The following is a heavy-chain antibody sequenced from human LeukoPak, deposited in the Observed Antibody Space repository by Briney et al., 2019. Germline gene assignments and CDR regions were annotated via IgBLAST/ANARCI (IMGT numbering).Heavy chain of an antibody. CDR1: GFTFSDYY. Sequence: GGSLRLSCAASGFTFSDYYMTWIRQAPGKGLEWLSYMSYNGTTISYADSVKGRFTISRDNAKNSLYLQMNSLRAEDTAVYYCARDLSANYFDISGYYRIDYYDYWGQGTLVTVSS. V-gene: IGHV3-11*01. D-gene: IGHD3-22*01. CDR3: ARDLSANYFDISGYYRIDYYDY. CDR2: MSYNGTTI. J-gene: IGHJ4*02.